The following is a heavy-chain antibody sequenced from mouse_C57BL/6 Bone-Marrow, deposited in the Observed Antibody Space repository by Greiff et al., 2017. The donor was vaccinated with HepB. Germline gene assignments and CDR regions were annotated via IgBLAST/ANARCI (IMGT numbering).Heavy chain of an antibody. D-gene: IGHD1-1*01. Sequence: VQLQQSGPELVKPGASVKISCKASGYAFSSSWMNWVKQRPGKGLEWIGRIYPGDGDTNYNGKFKGKATLTADKSSSTAYMQLSSLTSEDSAVYFCAREDYGGAMDYWGQGTSVTVSS. J-gene: IGHJ4*01. CDR3: AREDYGGAMDY. V-gene: IGHV1-82*01. CDR1: GYAFSSSW. CDR2: IYPGDGDT.